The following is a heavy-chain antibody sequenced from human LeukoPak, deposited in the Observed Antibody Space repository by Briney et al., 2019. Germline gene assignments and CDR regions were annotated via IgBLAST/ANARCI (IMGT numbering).Heavy chain of an antibody. Sequence: SQTLSLTCTVSGGSISSGSYYWSWIRQPAGKGLEWIGRIYTSGSTNYNPSLKSRVTMSVDTAKNQFSLSLTSVTAADTAVYYCARLRYYYESSGYRPYYFDYWGQGTLVTVSS. V-gene: IGHV4-61*02. CDR3: ARLRYYYESSGYRPYYFDY. CDR1: GGSISSGSYY. CDR2: IYTSGST. D-gene: IGHD3-22*01. J-gene: IGHJ4*02.